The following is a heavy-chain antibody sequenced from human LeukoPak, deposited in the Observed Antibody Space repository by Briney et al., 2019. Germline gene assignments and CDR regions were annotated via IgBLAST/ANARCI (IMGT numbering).Heavy chain of an antibody. CDR3: ARDLYSGGWTGAFDI. CDR2: INPNSGGT. Sequence: ASVKFSCKASGYTFTGYYMHWVRQAPGQGLEWMGWINPNSGGTNYAQTFQGRVTMTWDTSISTAYMELTRLTSDDTAVYSCARDLYSGGWTGAFDIWGQGTMVTVSS. V-gene: IGHV1-2*02. J-gene: IGHJ3*02. D-gene: IGHD6-19*01. CDR1: GYTFTGYY.